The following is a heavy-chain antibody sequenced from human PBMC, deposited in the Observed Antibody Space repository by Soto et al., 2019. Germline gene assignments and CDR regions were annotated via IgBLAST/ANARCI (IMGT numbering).Heavy chain of an antibody. Sequence: SETLSLTCAVSGGSISSGGYSWSWIRQPPGKGLEWIGYIYHSGSTYYSPSLKSRVTISVDRSKNQFSLKLSSVTAADTAVYYCARDSGGAVPAAMHYWGQGTLVTVSS. J-gene: IGHJ4*02. CDR2: IYHSGST. D-gene: IGHD2-2*01. CDR1: GGSISSGGYS. CDR3: ARDSGGAVPAAMHY. V-gene: IGHV4-30-2*01.